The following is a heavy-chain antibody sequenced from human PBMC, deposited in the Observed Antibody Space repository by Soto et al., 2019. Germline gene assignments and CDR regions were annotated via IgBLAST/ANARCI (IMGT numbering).Heavy chain of an antibody. CDR1: GCSISSGGYY. CDR3: ARSVFP. CDR2: IYYSGST. Sequence: SETLSLPRPFSGCSISSGGYYWSWIRQHPGKGLEWIGYIYYSGSTYYNPSLKSRVTISVNTSKNQFSLKLSSVTAADTAVYYCARSVFPWGQGTLVTSPQ. V-gene: IGHV4-31*03. J-gene: IGHJ5*02.